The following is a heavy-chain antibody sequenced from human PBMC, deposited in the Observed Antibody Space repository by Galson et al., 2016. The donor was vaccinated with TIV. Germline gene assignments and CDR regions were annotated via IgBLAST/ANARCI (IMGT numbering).Heavy chain of an antibody. CDR1: Y. J-gene: IGHJ6*03. CDR3: ARRGNITIFGVPYPDYYYYMDV. D-gene: IGHD3-3*01. V-gene: IGHV4-59*01. Sequence: YWSWIRQPPGKGLEWIGYLFYSGSRNFNSSFKSRVTVSLDTSKNQFSLKLKSVTAADTAVYYCARRGNITIFGVPYPDYYYYMDVWGKGTTVTVSS. CDR2: LFYSGSR.